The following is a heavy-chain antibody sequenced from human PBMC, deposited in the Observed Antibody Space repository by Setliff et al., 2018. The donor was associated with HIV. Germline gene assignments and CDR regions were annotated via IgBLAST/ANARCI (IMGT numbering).Heavy chain of an antibody. CDR1: GYTFTGYY. J-gene: IGHJ3*02. CDR2: INPNSGGT. CDR3: ARGTRVGANDAFDI. V-gene: IGHV1-2*06. Sequence: GASVMVSCKASGYTFTGYYMHWVRQAPGQGLEWMGRINPNSGGTNYAQKCQSRVTMTRDTSISKAYMELSRLRSDDTAVYYCARGTRVGANDAFDIWGQGTMVTVSS. D-gene: IGHD1-26*01.